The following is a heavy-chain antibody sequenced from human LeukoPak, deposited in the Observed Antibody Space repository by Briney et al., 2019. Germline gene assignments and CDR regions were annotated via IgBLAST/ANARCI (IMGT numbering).Heavy chain of an antibody. V-gene: IGHV3-30*18. D-gene: IGHD6-13*01. CDR1: GFTFSSYG. Sequence: GGSLRLSCAASGFTFSSYGMHWVRQAPGKGLEWVAVISYDGSNKYYADSVKGRFTISRDNSKNTLYLQMNSLRAEDTAAYYCAKDGEQLAHYYYYGMDVWGQGTTVTVSS. CDR3: AKDGEQLAHYYYYGMDV. CDR2: ISYDGSNK. J-gene: IGHJ6*02.